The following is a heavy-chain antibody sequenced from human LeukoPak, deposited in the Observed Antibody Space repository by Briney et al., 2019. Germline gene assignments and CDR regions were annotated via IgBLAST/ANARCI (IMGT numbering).Heavy chain of an antibody. J-gene: IGHJ4*02. V-gene: IGHV4-34*01. D-gene: IGHD3-10*01. CDR3: ARRNMVRGVYDLFFDY. Sequence: SETLSLTCAVYGGSFSGYYWSWIRQPPGKGLEWIGEINHSESTNYNPSLKSRVTMSVDTSKNQFSLKLSSVTAADTAVYYCARRNMVRGVYDLFFDYWGQGTRVTVSS. CDR2: INHSEST. CDR1: GGSFSGYY.